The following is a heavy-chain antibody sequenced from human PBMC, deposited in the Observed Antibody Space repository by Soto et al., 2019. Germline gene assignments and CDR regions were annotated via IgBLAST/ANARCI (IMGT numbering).Heavy chain of an antibody. J-gene: IGHJ6*02. CDR2: ISAYDGYT. V-gene: IGHV1-18*01. CDR1: GYTFTSYG. D-gene: IGHD6-19*01. Sequence: QVQLVQSGAEVKKPGDSVKVSCKASGYTFTSYGINWVRQAPGQGLEWLGWISAYDGYTNYAQILQGRVSMTTDTATKTAYMELQSLRSDDRAMYYCARGGFYDSSGARNYYYYGINVWGQGTTVIVSS. CDR3: ARGGFYDSSGARNYYYYGINV.